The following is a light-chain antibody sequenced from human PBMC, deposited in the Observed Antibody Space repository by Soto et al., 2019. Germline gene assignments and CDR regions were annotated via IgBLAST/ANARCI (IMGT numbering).Light chain of an antibody. CDR2: DAS. J-gene: IGKJ1*01. V-gene: IGKV1-5*01. CDR1: QSISSW. CDR3: QQYKGT. Sequence: DIQMTQSPSTLSASVGDRVTITCRASQSISSWLAWYQQKPGKAPKLLIFDASSSQSGVPSRFSGSGSATEFTLTITSLQPDDFATYYCQQYKGTFGQGTKVEIK.